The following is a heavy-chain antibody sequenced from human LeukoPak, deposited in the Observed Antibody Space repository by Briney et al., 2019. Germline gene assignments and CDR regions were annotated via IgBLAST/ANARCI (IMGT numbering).Heavy chain of an antibody. CDR1: GGSFSGYY. V-gene: IGHV4-34*01. D-gene: IGHD4-17*01. Sequence: PSETLSLTCAVYGGSFSGYYWSWIRQPPGEGLEWIGEINHSGRTNYNPSLKSRVNISVDSSKNQFSLKLNSVTAADTAVYYCARGINNDYDRWGQGTLVTVS. CDR3: ARGINNDYDR. CDR2: INHSGRT. J-gene: IGHJ4*02.